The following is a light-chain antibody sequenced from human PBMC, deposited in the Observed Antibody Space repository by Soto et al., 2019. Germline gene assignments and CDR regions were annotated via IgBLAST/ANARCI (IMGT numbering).Light chain of an antibody. Sequence: QSALTQPASVSGSPGQSITTSCTGTSSDVGGYNYVSWYQQHPGKAPKLMIYDVSNRPSGVSNRFSGSKSGNTASLTISGLQAEDEADYYCSSYTSSSPVVFGGGTKVTVL. CDR1: SSDVGGYNY. J-gene: IGLJ2*01. CDR2: DVS. V-gene: IGLV2-14*01. CDR3: SSYTSSSPVV.